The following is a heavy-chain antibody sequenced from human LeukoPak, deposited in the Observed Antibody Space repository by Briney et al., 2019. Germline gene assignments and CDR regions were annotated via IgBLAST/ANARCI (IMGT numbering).Heavy chain of an antibody. Sequence: ASVKASCKASGGTFSSYAISWVRQAPGQGLEWMGGIIPIFGTANYAQKFQGRVTITADESTSTAYMELSSLRSEDTAVYYCARERGYHFDYWGQGTLVTVSS. D-gene: IGHD2-15*01. J-gene: IGHJ4*02. CDR2: IIPIFGTA. V-gene: IGHV1-69*01. CDR1: GGTFSSYA. CDR3: ARERGYHFDY.